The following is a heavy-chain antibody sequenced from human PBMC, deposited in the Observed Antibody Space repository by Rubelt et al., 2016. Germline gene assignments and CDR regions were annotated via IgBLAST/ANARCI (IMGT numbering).Heavy chain of an antibody. CDR3: AKAVRGSSYYFDY. CDR2: VSGGGGNT. J-gene: IGHJ4*02. D-gene: IGHD1-1*01. V-gene: IGHV3-23*01. Sequence: GLEWVSAVSGGGGNTYYADSVKGRFTISRDYSKNTLNLQMNSLRGDDTAVYYCAKAVRGSSYYFDYWGQGTLVTVSS.